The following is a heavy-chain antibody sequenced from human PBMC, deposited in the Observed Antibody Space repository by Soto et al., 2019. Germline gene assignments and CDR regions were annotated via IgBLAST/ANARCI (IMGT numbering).Heavy chain of an antibody. CDR2: ISDSGGNT. CDR1: GFTFSSYA. CDR3: ARDRLATTNLYYYYYGMDV. J-gene: IGHJ6*02. V-gene: IGHV3-23*01. Sequence: GGSLRLSCAASGFTFSSYAMSWVRQAPGKGLEWVSAISDSGGNTYYADSVKGRFTISRDNSKNTLYLQMNSLRAEDTAVYYCARDRLATTNLYYYYYGMDVWGQGTTVTVSS. D-gene: IGHD5-12*01.